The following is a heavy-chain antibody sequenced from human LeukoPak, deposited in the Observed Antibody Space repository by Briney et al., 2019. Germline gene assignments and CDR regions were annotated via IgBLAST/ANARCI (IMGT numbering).Heavy chain of an antibody. CDR1: GYTFTSYA. J-gene: IGHJ3*02. Sequence: ASVKVSCKASGYTFTSYAMNWVRQAPGQGLEWMAWINTNTGNPTYAQGFTGRFVFSLDTSISTAYLHISGLKAEDTAVYYCARDGLRSCTSSSCYPGEDAFDIWGQGTMVTVSS. CDR3: ARDGLRSCTSSSCYPGEDAFDI. D-gene: IGHD2-2*01. CDR2: INTNTGNP. V-gene: IGHV7-4-1*02.